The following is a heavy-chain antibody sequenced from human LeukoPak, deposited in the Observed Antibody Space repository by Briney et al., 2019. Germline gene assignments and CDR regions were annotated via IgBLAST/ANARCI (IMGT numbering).Heavy chain of an antibody. CDR3: AKDSTDDSSGYYFDY. CDR2: IRYDGSNK. V-gene: IGHV3-30*02. CDR1: GFTFSSYG. D-gene: IGHD3-22*01. J-gene: IGHJ4*02. Sequence: PGGSLRLSCAASGFTFSSYGMHWVRQAPGKGLEWVAFIRYDGSNKYYADSVKGRFTISRDNSKNTLYLQMNSLRAEDTAVYYCAKDSTDDSSGYYFDYWGQGTLVTVSS.